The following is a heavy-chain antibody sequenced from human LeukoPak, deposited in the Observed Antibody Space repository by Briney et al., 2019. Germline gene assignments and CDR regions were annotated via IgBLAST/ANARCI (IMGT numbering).Heavy chain of an antibody. CDR3: ARFPPSDYTVVTRGDDDAFDI. Sequence: GASVKVSCKASGYAFTSYDINWVRQATGQGLEWMGWMNPNSGNTGYAQKFQGRVTITRNTSISTAYMELSSLRSEDTAVYYCARFPPSDYTVVTRGDDDAFDIWGQGTMVTVSS. CDR1: GYAFTSYD. CDR2: MNPNSGNT. D-gene: IGHD4-23*01. V-gene: IGHV1-8*03. J-gene: IGHJ3*02.